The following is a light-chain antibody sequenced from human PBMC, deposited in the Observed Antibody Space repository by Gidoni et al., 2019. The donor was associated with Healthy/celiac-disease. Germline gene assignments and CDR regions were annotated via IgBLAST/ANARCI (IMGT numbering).Light chain of an antibody. V-gene: IGKV3-20*01. J-gene: IGKJ1*01. CDR2: GAS. CDR1: QSVSSSY. Sequence: ELVLTQSPGTLSLSPGERATISCRASQSVSSSYLAWYQQKPGQAPRLLIYGASSRATGIPDRFSGSGSGTDFTLTISRLEPEDFAVYYCQQYGSSLWTFGQGTKVEIK. CDR3: QQYGSSLWT.